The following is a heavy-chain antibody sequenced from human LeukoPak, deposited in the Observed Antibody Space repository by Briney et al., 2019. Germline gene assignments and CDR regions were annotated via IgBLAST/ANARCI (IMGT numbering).Heavy chain of an antibody. CDR3: ARGVYIAAAQYGY. J-gene: IGHJ4*02. D-gene: IGHD6-13*01. CDR1: GGSISSYY. V-gene: IGHV4-59*01. CDR2: IYYSGIT. Sequence: SETLSLTCTVSGGSISSYYWSWIRQPPGKGLEWVGYIYYSGITNYNPSLKSRVTISVDTSKNQFSLKLSSVTAADTAVYYCARGVYIAAAQYGYWGQGTLVTVSS.